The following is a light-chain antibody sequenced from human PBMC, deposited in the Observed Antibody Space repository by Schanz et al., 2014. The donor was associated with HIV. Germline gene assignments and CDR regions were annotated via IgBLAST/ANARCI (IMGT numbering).Light chain of an antibody. CDR2: DVS. J-gene: IGLJ3*02. Sequence: QSALTQPASVSGSPGQSITISCTGTSSDVGSYNLVSWYQHHPGKAPKLMIYDVSNRPSGVPDRFSGSKSGNTASLTVSGLQAEDEADYYCSSYTSSSTWVFGGGTKLTVL. CDR3: SSYTSSSTWV. V-gene: IGLV2-14*02. CDR1: SSDVGSYNL.